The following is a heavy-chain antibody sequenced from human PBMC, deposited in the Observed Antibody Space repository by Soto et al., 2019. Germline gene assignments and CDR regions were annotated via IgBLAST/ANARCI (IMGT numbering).Heavy chain of an antibody. CDR2: IIPIFGTA. CDR1: GGTFSSYA. Sequence: QVQLVQSGAEVKKPGSSVKVSCKASGGTFSSYAISWVRQAPGQGLEWMGGIIPIFGTANYAQKFQGRVTITADESRSTAYMELSSLRSEDTAVYYCARDSPSMVRGVIIEGGFDYWGQGTLVTVSS. V-gene: IGHV1-69*01. D-gene: IGHD3-10*01. CDR3: ARDSPSMVRGVIIEGGFDY. J-gene: IGHJ4*02.